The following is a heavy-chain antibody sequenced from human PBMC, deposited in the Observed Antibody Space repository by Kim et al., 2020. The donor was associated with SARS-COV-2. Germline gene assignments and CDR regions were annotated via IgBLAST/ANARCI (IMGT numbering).Heavy chain of an antibody. V-gene: IGHV3-23*01. CDR2: ISGSGGST. CDR3: AKHFSRGTLPYYFDY. J-gene: IGHJ4*02. D-gene: IGHD3-10*01. Sequence: GGSLRLSCAASGFTFSSYAMSWVRQAPGKGLEWVSAISGSGGSTYYADSVKGRFTISRDNSKNTLYLQMNSLRAEDTAVYYCAKHFSRGTLPYYFDYWGQGTLVTVSS. CDR1: GFTFSSYA.